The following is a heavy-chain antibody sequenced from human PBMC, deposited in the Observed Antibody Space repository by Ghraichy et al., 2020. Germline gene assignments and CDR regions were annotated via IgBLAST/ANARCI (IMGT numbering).Heavy chain of an antibody. Sequence: SETLSLTCTVSGGSISSYYWSWIRQPAGKGLEWIGRIYTSGSTNYNPSLKSRVTMSVDTSKNQFSLKLSSVTAADTAVYYCAREPNSGWYDFYYYYYYMDVWGKGTTVTVSS. CDR1: GGSISSYY. J-gene: IGHJ6*03. CDR2: IYTSGST. V-gene: IGHV4-4*07. CDR3: AREPNSGWYDFYYYYYYMDV. D-gene: IGHD6-19*01.